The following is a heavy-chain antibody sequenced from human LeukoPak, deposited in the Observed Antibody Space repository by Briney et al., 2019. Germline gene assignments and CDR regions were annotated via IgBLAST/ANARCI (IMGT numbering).Heavy chain of an antibody. V-gene: IGHV1-8*01. D-gene: IGHD2-15*01. CDR3: ARRPRYCSGGSCYDY. J-gene: IGHJ4*02. Sequence: ASVKVSCEASGYTFTNYDINWVRQATGQGLEWMGWMNPKSGNTGYAQKFQGRVTMTRSTSISTAYMDLSSLRPEDTAVYYCARRPRYCSGGSCYDYWGQGTLVTVSS. CDR1: GYTFTNYD. CDR2: MNPKSGNT.